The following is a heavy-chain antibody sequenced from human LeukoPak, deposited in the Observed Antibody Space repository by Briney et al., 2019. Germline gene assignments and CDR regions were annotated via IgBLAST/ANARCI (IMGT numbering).Heavy chain of an antibody. D-gene: IGHD6-19*01. Sequence: GRSLRLSCAASGFTFDDYAMHWVRQAPGKGLEWVSGISWNSGSIGYADSVKGRFTISRDNAKNSLYLQMNSLRAEDTAVYYCARDRSSGPDYWGQGTLVTVSS. J-gene: IGHJ4*02. CDR1: GFTFDDYA. V-gene: IGHV3-9*01. CDR2: ISWNSGSI. CDR3: ARDRSSGPDY.